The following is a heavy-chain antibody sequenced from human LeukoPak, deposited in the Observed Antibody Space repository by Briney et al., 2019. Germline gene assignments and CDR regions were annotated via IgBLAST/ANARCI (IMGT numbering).Heavy chain of an antibody. D-gene: IGHD5-12*01. V-gene: IGHV3-23*01. CDR1: GFTFSSYA. Sequence: GGSLRLSCAASGFTFSSYAMSWVRQPPGKGLEWVSAIRGSGGSTYYADSVKGRFTISRDNSKNTPYLQMNSLRAEDTAVYYCAKDRDSGYGDWGQGTLVTVSS. CDR3: AKDRDSGYGD. CDR2: IRGSGGST. J-gene: IGHJ4*02.